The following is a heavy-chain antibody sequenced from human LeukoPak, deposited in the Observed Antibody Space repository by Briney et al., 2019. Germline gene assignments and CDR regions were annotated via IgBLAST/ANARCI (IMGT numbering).Heavy chain of an antibody. CDR1: GYTFTSYD. CDR2: MNPNSGNT. Sequence: GASVKVSCKASGYTFTSYDINWVRQATGQGLEWMGWMNPNSGNTGYAQKFQGRVTMTRNTSISTAYMELSSLRSEDTAVYYCAREDYDSSGYYYYAFDIWGQGTTVTVSS. V-gene: IGHV1-8*01. CDR3: AREDYDSSGYYYYAFDI. D-gene: IGHD3-22*01. J-gene: IGHJ3*02.